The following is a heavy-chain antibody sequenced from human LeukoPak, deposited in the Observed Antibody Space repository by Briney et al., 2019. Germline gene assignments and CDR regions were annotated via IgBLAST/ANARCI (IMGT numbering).Heavy chain of an antibody. CDR1: GFTVSSNY. CDR2: IYSGGST. CDR3: ARDRNWNYLGLFDY. D-gene: IGHD1-7*01. V-gene: IGHV3-66*01. Sequence: GGSLRLSCAASGFTVSSNYMSWVRQAPGKGLEWVSVIYSGGSTYYADSVKGRFTISRGNSKNTLYLQMNSLRAEDTAVYYCARDRNWNYLGLFDYWGQGTLVTVSS. J-gene: IGHJ4*02.